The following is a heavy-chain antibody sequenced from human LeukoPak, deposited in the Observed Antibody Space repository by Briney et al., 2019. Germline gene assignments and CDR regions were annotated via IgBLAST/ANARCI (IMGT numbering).Heavy chain of an antibody. CDR3: ARDPGYNYGFDY. J-gene: IGHJ4*02. CDR2: IYSDGTT. Sequence: GGSLRLSCAASGFPVSDNYMSWVRQAPGKGLEWFSIIYSDGTTYYADSVKGRFTISRDNSKNSLYLQMNSLRAEDTAVYYCARDPGYNYGFDYWGQGTLVTVSS. CDR1: GFPVSDNY. V-gene: IGHV3-66*01. D-gene: IGHD5-18*01.